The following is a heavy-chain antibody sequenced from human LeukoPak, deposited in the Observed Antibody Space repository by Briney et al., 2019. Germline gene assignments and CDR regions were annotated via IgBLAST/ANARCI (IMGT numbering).Heavy chain of an antibody. CDR3: AKLTRGYCSSTACPNWFDP. D-gene: IGHD2-2*01. Sequence: PGGSLTLSCAASGFTFSSYAMSWVPHAPGEGLEWVSAISDSGGTTYYADSVKGRFTISRDNSKNTLYLQMNTLRGEDTAVYYCAKLTRGYCSSTACPNWFDPWGQGTLVTVSS. CDR2: ISDSGGTT. J-gene: IGHJ5*02. CDR1: GFTFSSYA. V-gene: IGHV3-23*01.